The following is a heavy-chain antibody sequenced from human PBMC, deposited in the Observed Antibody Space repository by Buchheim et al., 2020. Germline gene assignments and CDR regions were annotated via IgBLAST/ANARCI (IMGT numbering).Heavy chain of an antibody. CDR3: ARASSHSLYGAVPPDH. D-gene: IGHD4-17*01. Sequence: QVQLQESGPGLVKPSQTLSLTCTVSGGSISSGGYYWSWIRQHPGKGLEWIGYIYYSGSTYYNPSLKRRVTISIGQSKKQFSLKLSSVTAADTAVYYCARASSHSLYGAVPPDHWGQGTL. V-gene: IGHV4-31*03. J-gene: IGHJ4*02. CDR1: GGSISSGGYY. CDR2: IYYSGST.